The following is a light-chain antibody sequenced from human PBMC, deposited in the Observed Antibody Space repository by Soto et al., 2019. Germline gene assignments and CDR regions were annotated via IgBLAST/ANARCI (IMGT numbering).Light chain of an antibody. CDR3: ETWDSNTHTV. Sequence: QSVLTQSSSASAAMGSSVKLTCTLSSGHSSYIIAWHQQQPGKAPRYLMKLEGSGSYNKGSGVPDRFSGSSSGADRYLTISNPQFEDEADDYCETWDSNTHTVFGGGTKLTVL. V-gene: IGLV4-60*02. CDR1: SGHSSYI. CDR2: LEGSGSY. J-gene: IGLJ3*02.